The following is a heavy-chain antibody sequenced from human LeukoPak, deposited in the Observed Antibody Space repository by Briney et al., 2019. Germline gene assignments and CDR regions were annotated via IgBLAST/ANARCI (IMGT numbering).Heavy chain of an antibody. Sequence: GGSLRLSCAASGFTFSSYSMNWVRQAPGKGLEWVSYISSSSSTIYYADSVKGRFTISRDNAKNSLYLQMNSLRTEDTAVYHCAKDLPPGRSFDYWGQGTLVTVSS. CDR2: ISSSSSTI. V-gene: IGHV3-48*01. CDR1: GFTFSSYS. J-gene: IGHJ4*02. CDR3: AKDLPPGRSFDY.